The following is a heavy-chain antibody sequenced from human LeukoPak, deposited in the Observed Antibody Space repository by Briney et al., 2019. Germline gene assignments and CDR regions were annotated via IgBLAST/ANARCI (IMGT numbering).Heavy chain of an antibody. Sequence: PGGSLRLSCAASGFTFSSYAMSWVRQAPGKGLEWVAVISYDGSNKYYADSVKGRFTISRDNSKNTLYLQMNSLRAEDTAVYYCARAHRYSSGRDNWFDPWGQGTLVTVSS. CDR1: GFTFSSYA. CDR3: ARAHRYSSGRDNWFDP. D-gene: IGHD6-19*01. J-gene: IGHJ5*02. CDR2: ISYDGSNK. V-gene: IGHV3-30-3*01.